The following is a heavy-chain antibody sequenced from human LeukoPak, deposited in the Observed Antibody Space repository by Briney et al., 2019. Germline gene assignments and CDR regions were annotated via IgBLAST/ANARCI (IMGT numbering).Heavy chain of an antibody. CDR1: GFTFSSYS. Sequence: GGSLRLSCAASGFTFSSYSMNWVRQAPGKGLEWVSAISSSSSYIHYADSVKGRFTISRDNAKNSLYLQMNSLTADDTAVYYCARDSSGWYHGMDVWGQGTTVTVSS. CDR3: ARDSSGWYHGMDV. D-gene: IGHD6-19*01. J-gene: IGHJ6*02. V-gene: IGHV3-21*01. CDR2: ISSSSSYI.